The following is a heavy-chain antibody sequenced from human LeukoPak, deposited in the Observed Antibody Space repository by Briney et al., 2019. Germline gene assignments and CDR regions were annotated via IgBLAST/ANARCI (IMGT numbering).Heavy chain of an antibody. V-gene: IGHV3-21*01. Sequence: GGSLRLSCAASGFTFSTYAMNWVRQAPGKGLEWVSSISSSSSYIYYADSVKGRFIISRDNAKNSLYLQMNSLRAEDTAVYYCARIVEMATHTNLDYWGQGTLVTVSS. CDR3: ARIVEMATHTNLDY. CDR2: ISSSSSYI. J-gene: IGHJ4*02. CDR1: GFTFSTYA. D-gene: IGHD5-24*01.